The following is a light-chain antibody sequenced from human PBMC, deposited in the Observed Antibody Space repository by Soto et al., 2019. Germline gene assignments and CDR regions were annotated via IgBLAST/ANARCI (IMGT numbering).Light chain of an antibody. V-gene: IGLV2-14*01. CDR2: EVT. CDR3: SSYAGSNNYVV. J-gene: IGLJ2*01. CDR1: SSDVGNGYDS. Sequence: QSVLTQPASVSGSPGQSITISCTGTSSDVGNGYDSVSWYQQHPGKAPKLMIYEVTNRPSGVSSRFSGSKSGNTASLIISGLQAEDEADYYCSSYAGSNNYVVFGGGTKVTVL.